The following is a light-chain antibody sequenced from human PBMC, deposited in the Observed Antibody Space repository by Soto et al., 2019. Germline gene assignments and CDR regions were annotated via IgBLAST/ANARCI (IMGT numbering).Light chain of an antibody. V-gene: IGKV3-20*01. CDR3: QQATTSSLT. Sequence: EIVLTQSPGTLSLSPGDRATLSCRASQNIGSSFLAWYQHKPGQAPTLLIYDSSTRATGIPDRFSGSGSGTDFALAISRLEPEDSAMYYCQQATTSSLTFGQGTKLEIK. CDR1: QNIGSSF. CDR2: DSS. J-gene: IGKJ2*01.